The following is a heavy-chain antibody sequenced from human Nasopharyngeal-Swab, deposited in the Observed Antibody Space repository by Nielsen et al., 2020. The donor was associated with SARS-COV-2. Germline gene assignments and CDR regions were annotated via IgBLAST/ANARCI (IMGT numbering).Heavy chain of an antibody. CDR3: ARGSIRGIIISDFDY. Sequence: GGSLRLSCAASGFTFSDYYMSWIRQAPGKGLEWVSYISSSSGYTNYADSVKGRFTISRDNAKNSLYLQMNSLRADDTAVYYCARGSIRGIIISDFDYWGQGTLVTVSS. CDR2: ISSSSGYT. CDR1: GFTFSDYY. V-gene: IGHV3-11*05. D-gene: IGHD3-10*01. J-gene: IGHJ4*02.